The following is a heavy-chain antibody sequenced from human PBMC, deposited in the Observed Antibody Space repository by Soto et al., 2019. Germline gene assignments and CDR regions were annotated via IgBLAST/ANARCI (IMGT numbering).Heavy chain of an antibody. J-gene: IGHJ4*02. D-gene: IGHD4-17*01. Sequence: VQLVETGGGLIQPGGSLRLSCAASGFTVSSNYMTWVRQAPGKGLEWVAVIWYDGSNKYYADSVKGRFTISRDNSKNTLYLQMNSLRAEDTAVYYCARAVTNDGGFDYWGQGTLVTVSS. CDR3: ARAVTNDGGFDY. CDR1: GFTVSSNY. CDR2: IWYDGSNK. V-gene: IGHV3-33*08.